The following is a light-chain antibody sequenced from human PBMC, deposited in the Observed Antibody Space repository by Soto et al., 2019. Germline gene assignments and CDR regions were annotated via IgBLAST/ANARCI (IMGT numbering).Light chain of an antibody. J-gene: IGKJ5*01. Sequence: EIVLTQSPATLSLSPGERATLSCRASQRIRNYLTWYQQKPGQAPRLLIYDASNRATGIPARFSGSGSGTDFTLTISSLEPEDFAVYYCQQRSSWITFGQGTRLEIK. V-gene: IGKV3-11*01. CDR1: QRIRNY. CDR3: QQRSSWIT. CDR2: DAS.